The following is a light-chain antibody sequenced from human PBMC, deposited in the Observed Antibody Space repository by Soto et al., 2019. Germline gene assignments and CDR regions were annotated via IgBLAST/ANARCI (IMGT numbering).Light chain of an antibody. V-gene: IGKV4-1*01. J-gene: IGKJ1*01. CDR2: WAS. CDR3: QQYYSTPWT. Sequence: DIVMTQSPDSLAVSLGERAPINCKSSQSVLYSSNNKNYLAWYQQKPGQPPKLLIYWASPRESGVPDRFSGSGSGTDFTLTISSLQAEDVAVYYCQQYYSTPWTFGQGTKVDIK. CDR1: QSVLYSSNNKNY.